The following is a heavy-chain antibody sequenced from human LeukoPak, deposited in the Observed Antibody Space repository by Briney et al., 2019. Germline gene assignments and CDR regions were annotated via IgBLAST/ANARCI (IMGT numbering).Heavy chain of an antibody. J-gene: IGHJ4*02. D-gene: IGHD5-12*01. V-gene: IGHV1-2*02. Sequence: ASVKVSCKASGYTFTGYYMHWVRQAPGQGLEWMGWINPNSGGTNYAQKFQGRVTMTRDTSISTAYMELSRLRSDDTAVYYCARVLGGYDLSHRFFDYWGQGTLVTVSS. CDR3: ARVLGGYDLSHRFFDY. CDR2: INPNSGGT. CDR1: GYTFTGYY.